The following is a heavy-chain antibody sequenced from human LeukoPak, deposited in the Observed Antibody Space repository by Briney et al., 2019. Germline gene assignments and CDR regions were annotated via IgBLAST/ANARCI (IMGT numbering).Heavy chain of an antibody. J-gene: IGHJ4*02. V-gene: IGHV3-74*01. CDR3: ARDNYGDYVEVFDY. CDR1: GFTFSNYW. CDR2: ISSDGSST. Sequence: SGGSLRLSCAASGFTFSNYWMHWVRQAPGKGLVWVSRISSDGSSTSYADSVKGRFTISRDNAKNTLYLQMNSLRDEDTAVYYCARDNYGDYVEVFDYWGQGTLVTVSS. D-gene: IGHD4-17*01.